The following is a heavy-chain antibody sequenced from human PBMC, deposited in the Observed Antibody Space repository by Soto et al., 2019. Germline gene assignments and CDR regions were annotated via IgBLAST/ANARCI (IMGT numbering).Heavy chain of an antibody. J-gene: IGHJ4*02. CDR3: GRGPNPLITMVRGVIWGRFDY. CDR1: GGSFSGYY. D-gene: IGHD3-10*01. Sequence: SETLSLTCAVYGGSFSGYYWSWIRQPPGKGLEWIGEINHSGSTNYNPSLKSRVTISVDTSKNQFSLKLSSVTAADTAVYYCGRGPNPLITMVRGVIWGRFDYWGQGTLVTVSS. CDR2: INHSGST. V-gene: IGHV4-34*01.